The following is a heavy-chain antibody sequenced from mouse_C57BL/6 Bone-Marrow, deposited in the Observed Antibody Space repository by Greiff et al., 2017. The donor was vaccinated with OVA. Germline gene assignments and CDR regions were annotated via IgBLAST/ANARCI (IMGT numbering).Heavy chain of an antibody. Sequence: EVKLVESGGDLVKPGGSLKLSCAASGFTFSSYGMSWVRQTPDKRLEWVATISSGGSYTYYPDSVKGRFTISRDNAKNTLYLQMDSLKSEDTAMYYCARDGYYGWYFDVWGTGTTVTVSS. CDR2: ISSGGSYT. D-gene: IGHD2-3*01. V-gene: IGHV5-6*01. CDR1: GFTFSSYG. J-gene: IGHJ1*03. CDR3: ARDGYYGWYFDV.